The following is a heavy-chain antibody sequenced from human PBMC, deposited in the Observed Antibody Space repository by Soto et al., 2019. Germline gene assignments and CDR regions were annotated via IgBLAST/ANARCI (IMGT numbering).Heavy chain of an antibody. CDR2: ISAYNGNT. V-gene: IGHV1-18*01. CDR3: ARAKCPAMVVAVPAPGY. D-gene: IGHD2-15*01. Sequence: ASVKVSCKASGYTFTSYGISWVRQAPGQGLEWMGWISAYNGNTNYAQKLQGRVTMTTDTSTSTAYMELRSLRSDDTAVYYCARAKCPAMVVAVPAPGYWGQGTLVTVSS. J-gene: IGHJ4*02. CDR1: GYTFTSYG.